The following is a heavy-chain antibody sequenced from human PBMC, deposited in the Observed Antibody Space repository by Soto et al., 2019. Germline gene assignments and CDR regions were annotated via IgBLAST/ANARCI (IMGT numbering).Heavy chain of an antibody. CDR2: ISYDVNNK. Sequence: QVQLVESGGGVVQPGRSLRLSGAASGFTFSTYGMHWVRQAPGKGLNWVTVISYDVNNKYYADSVKGRFTISRDNSKNTMYLQMNSLRPEDTGVYYCAKDLSPMSRSCPADFWGQGTLFTVSS. V-gene: IGHV3-30*18. CDR3: AKDLSPMSRSCPADF. J-gene: IGHJ4*02. D-gene: IGHD3-22*01. CDR1: GFTFSTYG.